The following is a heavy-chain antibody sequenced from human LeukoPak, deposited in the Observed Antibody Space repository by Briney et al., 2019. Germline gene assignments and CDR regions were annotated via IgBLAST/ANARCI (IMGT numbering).Heavy chain of an antibody. CDR2: IYPGDSDT. Sequence: GESLKISCKGSGYSFTSYWIGWVRQMPGKSLEWMGIIYPGDSDTRYSPSFQGQVTISADKSISTAYLQWSGLKASDTAMYYCARRWTTNRLDYWGQGTLVTVSS. J-gene: IGHJ4*02. D-gene: IGHD3/OR15-3a*01. V-gene: IGHV5-51*01. CDR1: GYSFTSYW. CDR3: ARRWTTNRLDY.